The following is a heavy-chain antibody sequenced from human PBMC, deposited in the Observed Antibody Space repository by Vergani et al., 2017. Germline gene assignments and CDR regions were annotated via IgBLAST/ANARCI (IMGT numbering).Heavy chain of an antibody. D-gene: IGHD2-21*01. CDR3: TTDPRYCGDGSCYWLRDHHYYGMDV. V-gene: IGHV3-15*07. Sequence: EVQLVESGGGIVKPGGSLRLSCVASGFSFRNAWMNWVRRTPGKGLEWVGRIKSTFERGTTDSAAAVKGRFTISRDDSKNTLFLQMNGLKTEDIGVYYCTTDPRYCGDGSCYWLRDHHYYGMDVWGQGTTVTVSS. J-gene: IGHJ6*02. CDR2: IKSTFERGTT. CDR1: GFSFRNAW.